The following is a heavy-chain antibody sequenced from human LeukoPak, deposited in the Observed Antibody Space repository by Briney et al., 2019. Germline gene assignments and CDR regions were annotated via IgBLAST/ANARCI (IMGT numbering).Heavy chain of an antibody. V-gene: IGHV1-18*01. D-gene: IGHD6-13*01. CDR1: GYTFTNYG. J-gene: IGHJ4*02. Sequence: GASVKVSCEASGYTFTNYGITWVRQAPGQGREWVGWICAYNGNINYAQKLQDRVTMTTNTFTSTPYMEVRSLRSDDTAVYSCARDWGIGIIAAAPGFWGQGTLVTVSS. CDR2: ICAYNGNI. CDR3: ARDWGIGIIAAAPGF.